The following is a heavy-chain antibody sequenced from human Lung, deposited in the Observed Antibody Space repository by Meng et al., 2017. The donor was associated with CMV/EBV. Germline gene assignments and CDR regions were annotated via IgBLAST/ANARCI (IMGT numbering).Heavy chain of an antibody. J-gene: IGHJ6*02. CDR1: GYSFTSYW. CDR3: ARQVVPAAKANYYYYYGMDV. CDR2: IYPGDSDT. D-gene: IGHD2-2*01. V-gene: IGHV5-51*01. Sequence: GESXKISCKGSGYSFTSYWIGWVRQMPGKGLEWMEIIYPGDSDTRYSPSFQGQVTISADKSISTAYLQWSSLKASDTAMYYCARQVVPAAKANYYYYYGMDVWGQGTXVTVSS.